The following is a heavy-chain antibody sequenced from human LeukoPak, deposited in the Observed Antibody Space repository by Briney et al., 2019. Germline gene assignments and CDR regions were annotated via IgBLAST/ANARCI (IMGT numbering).Heavy chain of an antibody. V-gene: IGHV5-51*01. D-gene: IGHD5-18*01. CDR3: ARRGYSYGYVIDAFDI. J-gene: IGHJ3*02. CDR1: GYSFTSYW. CDR2: IYPGDSDT. Sequence: GESLKISCKGSGYSFTSYWIGWVRQMPGEGLEWMGIIYPGDSDTRYSPSFQGQVTISADKSISTAYLQWSSLKASDTAMYYCARRGYSYGYVIDAFDIWGQGTMVTVSS.